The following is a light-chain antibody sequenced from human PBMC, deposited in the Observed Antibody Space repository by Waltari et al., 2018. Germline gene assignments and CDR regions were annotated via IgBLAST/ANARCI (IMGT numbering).Light chain of an antibody. V-gene: IGLV2-14*03. Sequence: QSALTQPASVSGSPGQSITISCTGPSSDVGGYNYVSWYQQHPGKAPKLMIYDVSIRPSGVSNRFSGSKSGNTASLTISGLQAEDEADYYCSSYISSSTLELFGGGTSLTVL. CDR3: SSYISSSTLEL. J-gene: IGLJ2*01. CDR1: SSDVGGYNY. CDR2: DVS.